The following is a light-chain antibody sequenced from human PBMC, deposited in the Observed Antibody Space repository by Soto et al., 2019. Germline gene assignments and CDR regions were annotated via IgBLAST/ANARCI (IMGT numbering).Light chain of an antibody. CDR1: QDISNY. V-gene: IGKV1-27*01. CDR3: QKYNRAHT. CDR2: SAS. Sequence: DIPMTQSPSSLSASVGDRITITCRASQDISNYLAWYQQKPGKVPKLLIYSASTLQSEFPSRFSGSGSETHITLTISAMQPDDVATYLWQKYNRAHTFGQGTPLAIK. J-gene: IGKJ5*01.